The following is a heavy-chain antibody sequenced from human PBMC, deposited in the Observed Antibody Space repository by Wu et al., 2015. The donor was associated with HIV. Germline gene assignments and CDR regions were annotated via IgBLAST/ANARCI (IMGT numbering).Heavy chain of an antibody. V-gene: IGHV1-2*02. CDR2: INPNNGAT. D-gene: IGHD3-16*01. Sequence: QSGAEVRKPGASMRVSCRASGYTLIDYFLHWLRQAPGQGLEWMGWINPNNGATGYAQKFQGRVTLTRDMSIGTVFMEMNSLKSDDTAVYFCARFGKAFDFWGQGTMLTVSS. J-gene: IGHJ3*01. CDR3: ARFGKAFDF. CDR1: GYTLIDYF.